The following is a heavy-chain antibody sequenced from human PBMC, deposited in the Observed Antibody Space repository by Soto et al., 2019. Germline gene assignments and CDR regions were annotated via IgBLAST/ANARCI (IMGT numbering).Heavy chain of an antibody. Sequence: ASGKVSCKASGYTITRYDINWGRQATGQGLEWMGWMNPNSGNTGYAQKFQGRVTMTRNTSISTAYMELSSLRSEDTAVYYCAIGGGDYYCYYMDVWGKGTTVTVSS. J-gene: IGHJ6*03. CDR2: MNPNSGNT. D-gene: IGHD3-16*01. V-gene: IGHV1-8*01. CDR1: GYTITRYD. CDR3: AIGGGDYYCYYMDV.